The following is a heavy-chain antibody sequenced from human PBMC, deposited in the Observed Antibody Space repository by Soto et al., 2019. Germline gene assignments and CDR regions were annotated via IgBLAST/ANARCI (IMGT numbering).Heavy chain of an antibody. CDR1: GGSRSGYY. CDR2: INHSGST. Sequence: SETLSITCAVYGGSRSGYYWTWIRQPPGKGLEWIGEINHSGSTNYNPSLKSRVTISVDTSKNQFSLKLSSVTAADTAVYYCARGRVVLLLFGDTAHSDPWGQRTLVTVSS. V-gene: IGHV4-34*01. CDR3: ARGRVVLLLFGDTAHSDP. J-gene: IGHJ5*02. D-gene: IGHD3-10*01.